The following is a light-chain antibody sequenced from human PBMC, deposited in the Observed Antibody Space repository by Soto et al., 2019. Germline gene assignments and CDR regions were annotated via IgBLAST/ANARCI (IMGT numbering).Light chain of an antibody. Sequence: EIVLTQSPGTLSLSPGERATLSCRASQSVRSNYLAWYQQKPGQAPKLLIYGASSRATGIPDRFSGSGSGTDFILTISRLELEDFAMYYCQQSGKSFPLTFGGGTKLEI. CDR1: QSVRSNY. V-gene: IGKV3-20*01. CDR3: QQSGKSFPLT. J-gene: IGKJ4*01. CDR2: GAS.